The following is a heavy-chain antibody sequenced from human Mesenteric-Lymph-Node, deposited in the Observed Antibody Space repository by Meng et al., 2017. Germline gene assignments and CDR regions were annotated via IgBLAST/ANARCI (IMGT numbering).Heavy chain of an antibody. D-gene: IGHD6-13*01. CDR3: AQYSSNLFLDP. J-gene: IGHJ5*02. CDR2: INQNGGEK. Sequence: GESLKISCAASGFSFSTCWMSWVRQAPGKGLECVATINQNGGEKYYVDSVKGRFDISRDNGKNSLYLQMNSLRGEDTAVYYCAQYSSNLFLDPWGQGTLVTVSS. V-gene: IGHV3-7*01. CDR1: GFSFSTCW.